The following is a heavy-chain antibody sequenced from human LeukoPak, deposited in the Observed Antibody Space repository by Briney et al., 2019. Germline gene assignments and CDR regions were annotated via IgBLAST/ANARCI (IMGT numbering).Heavy chain of an antibody. J-gene: IGHJ1*01. CDR2: ISSSSTI. V-gene: IGHV3-69-1*01. Sequence: GGSLTLSCGASGFTFSDYYMNWVPQAPGKGLEWASSISSSSTIYYADSVKGRFTISRDNSKNTLYLQMNSLRAEDTAVYYCARPEGDVVVPAAIGEYFQHWGQGTLVTVSS. D-gene: IGHD2-2*01. CDR3: ARPEGDVVVPAAIGEYFQH. CDR1: GFTFSDYY.